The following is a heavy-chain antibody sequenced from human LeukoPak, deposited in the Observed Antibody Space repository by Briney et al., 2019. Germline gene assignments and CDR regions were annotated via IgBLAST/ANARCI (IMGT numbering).Heavy chain of an antibody. V-gene: IGHV1-69*05. CDR1: GGTFSSNA. D-gene: IGHD3-22*01. Sequence: ASVKVSCKASGGTFSSNAISWVRQAPGQGLEWMGRIIPIFGTANYAQKFQGRVTITTDESTSTAYMELSSLRSEDTAVYYCARVRFHYDSSGYAFDYWGQGTLVTVSS. J-gene: IGHJ4*02. CDR2: IIPIFGTA. CDR3: ARVRFHYDSSGYAFDY.